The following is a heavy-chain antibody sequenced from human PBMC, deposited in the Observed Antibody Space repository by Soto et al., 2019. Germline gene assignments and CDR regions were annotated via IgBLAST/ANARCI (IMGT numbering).Heavy chain of an antibody. D-gene: IGHD6-19*01. V-gene: IGHV3-23*01. CDR3: AKMSGRVAVAARGFDP. Sequence: GGSLRLSCAGSGFTFSSYAMSWVRQAPGKGLEGVSVISGSGGSTYYADSVKGRFTISGDNSKNTLYLQMNSLRAEDTAVYYCAKMSGRVAVAARGFDPWGQGTLVTVSS. CDR1: GFTFSSYA. CDR2: ISGSGGST. J-gene: IGHJ5*02.